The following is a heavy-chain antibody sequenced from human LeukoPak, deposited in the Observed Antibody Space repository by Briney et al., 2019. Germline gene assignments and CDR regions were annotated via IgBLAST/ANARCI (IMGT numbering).Heavy chain of an antibody. CDR1: GFTFSSYA. D-gene: IGHD6-19*01. J-gene: IGHJ1*01. CDR3: AKDPILAEAEYFQH. CDR2: ISGSGGST. Sequence: GGSLRLSCAASGFTFSSYAMSWVRQAPGKGLEWVSAISGSGGSTYYADSVKGRFTISRDNSKNTLYLQMNGLRAEDTAVYYCAKDPILAEAEYFQHWGKGTLVTVSS. V-gene: IGHV3-23*01.